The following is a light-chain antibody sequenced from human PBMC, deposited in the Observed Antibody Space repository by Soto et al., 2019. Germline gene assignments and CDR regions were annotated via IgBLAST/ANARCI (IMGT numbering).Light chain of an antibody. J-gene: IGKJ1*01. CDR3: LQDYNYPRT. CDR1: QGIRND. Sequence: AIQMTQSPSSLSASVGDRVTITCRASQGIRNDLGWYQQKPGKAPNLLIYAASNFESGVPSRFSGSGSGTDFTLTISSLQPEDFATYYCLQDYNYPRTFGQGTKVEIK. CDR2: AAS. V-gene: IGKV1-6*01.